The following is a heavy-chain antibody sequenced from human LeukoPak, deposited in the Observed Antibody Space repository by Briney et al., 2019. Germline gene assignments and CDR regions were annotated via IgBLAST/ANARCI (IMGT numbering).Heavy chain of an antibody. V-gene: IGHV6-1*01. D-gene: IGHD2-15*01. J-gene: IGHJ5*02. Sequence: SQTLSLTCAISGDSVSSNSAAWNWIRQSPSRGLEWLGRTYYRSKWYNHYAVSVKSRITVNPDTSKNQFSLQLNSVTPEDTAVYYCVRDHCTGGNCYANWFDPWGRGTLVTVSS. CDR1: GDSVSSNSAA. CDR2: TYYRSKWYN. CDR3: VRDHCTGGNCYANWFDP.